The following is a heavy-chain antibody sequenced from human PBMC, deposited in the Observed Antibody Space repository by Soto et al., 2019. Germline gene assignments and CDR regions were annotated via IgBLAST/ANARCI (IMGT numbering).Heavy chain of an antibody. Sequence: ASVKVSCKASGFTFTSSAMQWVRQAPGQRLEWMGWIDAGNGNTNYAQRFQGRVTITRDTSASTAYMELSSLRSEDTAVYYCARGTGWYPPFDYWGQGTLVTVSS. J-gene: IGHJ4*02. D-gene: IGHD6-19*01. V-gene: IGHV1-3*01. CDR2: IDAGNGNT. CDR3: ARGTGWYPPFDY. CDR1: GFTFTSSA.